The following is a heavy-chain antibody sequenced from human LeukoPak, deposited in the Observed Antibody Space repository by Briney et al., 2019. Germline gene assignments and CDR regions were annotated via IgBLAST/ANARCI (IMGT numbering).Heavy chain of an antibody. CDR3: GRAFLGGGSGDFDY. V-gene: IGHV1-2*02. J-gene: IGHJ4*02. Sequence: ASVKVSCKASGYTFNGYYMHWVRQAPGQGLEWMGWVNPNSGGTDYAQKFQGRVILTRDTSITTAYMELKMLRSDDTAMYYCGRAFLGGGSGDFDYWGQGTLVTVSS. CDR2: VNPNSGGT. D-gene: IGHD3-10*01. CDR1: GYTFNGYY.